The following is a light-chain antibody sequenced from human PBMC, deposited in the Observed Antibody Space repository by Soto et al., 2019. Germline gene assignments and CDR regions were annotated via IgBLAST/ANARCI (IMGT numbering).Light chain of an antibody. CDR2: SNS. CDR1: STNIGRNT. J-gene: IGLJ2*01. V-gene: IGLV1-44*01. Sequence: QSALTQTPSASGTPGQRVSISCSGSSTNIGRNTVNWYQQVPGTTPKVLIYSNSQRPSGVPDRFSGSKSGTSASLAISGLQSDDEADYYCAAWDDSLNGVVFGGGTKLTVL. CDR3: AAWDDSLNGVV.